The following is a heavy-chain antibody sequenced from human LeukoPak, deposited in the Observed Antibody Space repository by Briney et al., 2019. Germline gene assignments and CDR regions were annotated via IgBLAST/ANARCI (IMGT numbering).Heavy chain of an antibody. V-gene: IGHV4-59*08. J-gene: IGHJ6*02. CDR2: IYYTGST. CDR1: GGSISNNY. Sequence: KSSETLSLTCLVSGGSISNNYWSWIRQPTGKGLEWIGYIYYTGSTSYNPHLKSRVSISVDTSKNQFSLRLTSVTAADTAVYYCARTPHDYGDYEGYYYYGMDVWGQGTTVTVSS. CDR3: ARTPHDYGDYEGYYYYGMDV. D-gene: IGHD4-17*01.